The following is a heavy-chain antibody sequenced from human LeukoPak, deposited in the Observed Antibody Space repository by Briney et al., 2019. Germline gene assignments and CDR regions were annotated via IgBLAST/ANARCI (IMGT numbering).Heavy chain of an antibody. CDR2: IGGSGSHI. CDR3: ARDPRSRSYDILTGYSH. D-gene: IGHD3-9*01. CDR1: GFPFDIYN. J-gene: IGHJ4*02. Sequence: GESLRLSCAASGFPFDIYNMNWVRQAPGKGLEWVSSIGGSGSHIYYADSVKGRFTISRDNSKNTLYLQMNSLRAEDTAVYYCARDPRSRSYDILTGYSHWGQGTLVDVSS. V-gene: IGHV3-21*01.